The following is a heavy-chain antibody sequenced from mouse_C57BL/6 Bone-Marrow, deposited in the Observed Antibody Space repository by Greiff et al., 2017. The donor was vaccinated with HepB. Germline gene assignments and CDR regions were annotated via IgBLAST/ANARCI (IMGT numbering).Heavy chain of an antibody. J-gene: IGHJ1*03. Sequence: EVKLEESGGGLVKPGGSLKLSCAASGFTFSSYAMSWVRQTPEKRLEWVATISDGGSYTYYPDNVKGRFTISRDNAKNNLYLQMSHLKSEDTAMYYCARLSYLDFDVWGTGTTVTVSS. D-gene: IGHD5-5*01. CDR1: GFTFSSYA. V-gene: IGHV5-4*03. CDR2: ISDGGSYT. CDR3: ARLSYLDFDV.